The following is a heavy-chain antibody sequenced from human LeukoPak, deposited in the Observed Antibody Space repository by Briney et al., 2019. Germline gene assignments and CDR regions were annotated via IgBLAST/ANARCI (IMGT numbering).Heavy chain of an antibody. V-gene: IGHV1-18*01. CDR3: ARDLTAGRLVAGVVY. CDR2: ISVYNGNT. J-gene: IGHJ4*02. CDR1: GYTFSNYG. Sequence: ASVKVSCKASGYTFSNYGISWVRQAPGQGLEWMGWISVYNGNTNYAQKFQGRVTMTTETSTYTVYMELRSLRSDDTAVYYCARDLTAGRLVAGVVYWGQGTLVTVPS. D-gene: IGHD7-27*01.